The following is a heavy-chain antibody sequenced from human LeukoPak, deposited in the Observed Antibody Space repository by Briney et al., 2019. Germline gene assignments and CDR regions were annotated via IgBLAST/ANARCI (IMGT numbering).Heavy chain of an antibody. CDR3: AGRGSSSGTFDV. D-gene: IGHD2-2*01. J-gene: IGHJ3*01. Sequence: SQTLSLTCTVSGGSISNLDYYWTWIRQPAGKRLEWIGRIYTSGGTNYNPSLKSRVTMSVDKSKNQISLNLASLTAADTALYYCAGRGSSSGTFDVWGPGTFVTVSS. CDR1: GGSISNLDYY. V-gene: IGHV4-61*02. CDR2: IYTSGGT.